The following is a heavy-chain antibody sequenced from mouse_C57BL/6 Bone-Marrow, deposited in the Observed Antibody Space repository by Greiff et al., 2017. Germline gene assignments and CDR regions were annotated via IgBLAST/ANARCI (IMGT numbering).Heavy chain of an antibody. CDR2: INPSTGGT. CDR3: ARKDGYAWFAY. J-gene: IGHJ3*01. CDR1: GYSFTGYY. D-gene: IGHD2-2*01. V-gene: IGHV1-42*01. Sequence: EVKLQESGPELVKPGASVKISCKASGYSFTGYYMNWVKQSPEKSLEWIGEINPSTGGTTYNQKFKAKATLTVDKSSSTAYMQLKSLTSEDSAVYYCARKDGYAWFAYWGQGTLVTVSA.